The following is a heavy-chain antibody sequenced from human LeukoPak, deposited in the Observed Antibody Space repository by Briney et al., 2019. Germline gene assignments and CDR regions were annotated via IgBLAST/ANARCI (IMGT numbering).Heavy chain of an antibody. CDR3: ATADTGSYFDY. D-gene: IGHD5-18*01. CDR2: TSYNGNT. Sequence: ASVKVSCKASGYTFSNYGISWVRQAPGLGLEWMGWTSYNGNTNYAQKFQDRVTMTEDTSTDTAYMELSSLRSEDTAVYYCATADTGSYFDYWGQGTLVTVSS. CDR1: GYTFSNYG. J-gene: IGHJ4*02. V-gene: IGHV1-18*04.